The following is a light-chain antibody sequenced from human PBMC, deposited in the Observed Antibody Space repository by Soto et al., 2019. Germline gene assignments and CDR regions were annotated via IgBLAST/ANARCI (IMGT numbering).Light chain of an antibody. J-gene: IGKJ2*01. V-gene: IGKV1-39*01. CDR2: TAS. CDR3: QQSYTTPFT. Sequence: DIQMTQSPSSLSASVGDRATITCRASQSVSNYLNWFQHKPGRAPKLLIHTASTLRSGVPSRFSGSGSGADFTLTISSLQREDFATYYCQQSYTTPFTFGQGTELEIK. CDR1: QSVSNY.